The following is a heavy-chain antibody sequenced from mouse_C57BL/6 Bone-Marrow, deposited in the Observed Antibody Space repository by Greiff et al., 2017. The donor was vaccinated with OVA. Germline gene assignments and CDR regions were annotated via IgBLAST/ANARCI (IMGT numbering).Heavy chain of an antibody. D-gene: IGHD4-1*01. CDR2: IDPENGDT. Sequence: EVQLQQSGAELVRPGASVKLSCTASGFNIKDDYMHWVKQRPEQGLEWIGWIDPENGDTEYASKFQGKATITADTSSNTAYLQLSSLTSEDTAVYYCTGVGAGGYWGQGTTLTVSS. J-gene: IGHJ2*01. CDR3: TGVGAGGY. V-gene: IGHV14-4*01. CDR1: GFNIKDDY.